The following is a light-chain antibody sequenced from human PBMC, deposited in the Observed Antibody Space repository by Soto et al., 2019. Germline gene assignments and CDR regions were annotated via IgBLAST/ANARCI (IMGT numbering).Light chain of an antibody. CDR1: QSVSSSY. Sequence: EIVLTQSPGTLSLSPGERATLSCRASQSVSSSYLAWYQQNRGQAPRLLIYGASSRATGIPDRFSGSGSGTDVTLTISRLEPEDFAVYYCQQYGSSRWTFGQGTKVE. CDR3: QQYGSSRWT. CDR2: GAS. V-gene: IGKV3-20*01. J-gene: IGKJ1*01.